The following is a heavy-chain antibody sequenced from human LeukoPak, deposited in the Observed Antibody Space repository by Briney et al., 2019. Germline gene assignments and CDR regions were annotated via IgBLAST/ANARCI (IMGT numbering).Heavy chain of an antibody. CDR3: ASHALMAVAGISFDY. J-gene: IGHJ4*02. V-gene: IGHV4-34*01. CDR1: GGSFSGYY. D-gene: IGHD6-19*01. CDR2: INHSGST. Sequence: SETLSLTCAVYGGSFSGYYWSWIRQPPGKGLEWIGEINHSGSTNYNPSLKSRVTISVDTSKNQFSLKLSSVTAADTAVYYCASHALMAVAGISFDYWGQGTLVTVSS.